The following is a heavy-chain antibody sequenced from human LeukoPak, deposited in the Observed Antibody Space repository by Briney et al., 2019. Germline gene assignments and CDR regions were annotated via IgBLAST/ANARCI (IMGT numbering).Heavy chain of an antibody. D-gene: IGHD4-17*01. J-gene: IGHJ4*02. Sequence: SETLSLTCAVSGVSFNDYYWSWVRQTPGKGLEWIGEINHSGYTNDSPSLKSRVILSIDTSRKQFSLNVRSVTVADTGIYYCTRMTTGHDYWGQGTLVTVSS. CDR3: TRMTTGHDY. CDR1: GVSFNDYY. CDR2: INHSGYT. V-gene: IGHV4-34*01.